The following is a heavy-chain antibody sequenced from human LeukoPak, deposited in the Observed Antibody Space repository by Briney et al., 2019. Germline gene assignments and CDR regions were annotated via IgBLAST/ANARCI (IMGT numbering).Heavy chain of an antibody. CDR1: GGSISSSNW. D-gene: IGHD4-17*01. V-gene: IGHV4-4*02. CDR3: ARGSIYGDTYFDY. J-gene: IGHJ4*02. Sequence: RPSETLSLTCAVSGGSISSSNWWSWVRQPPGKGLEWIGEIYHSGGTNYNPSLESRVTISVDKSKNHFSLKLSSVTAAVTAVYYCARGSIYGDTYFDYWGQGTLVTVSS. CDR2: IYHSGGT.